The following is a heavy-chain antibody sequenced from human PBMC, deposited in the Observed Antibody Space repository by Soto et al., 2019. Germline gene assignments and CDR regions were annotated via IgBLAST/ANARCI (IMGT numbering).Heavy chain of an antibody. CDR1: GGSISGYY. J-gene: IGHJ4*02. CDR3: ARRYGGGFDY. CDR2: IYYSGST. D-gene: IGHD3-10*01. V-gene: IGHV4-59*08. Sequence: SETLSLTCIVSGGSISGYYWSWIRQPPGKGLEWIGYIYYSGSTNYNPSLKSRVTMSVDTSKNQFSLKLSSVTAADTAVYYYARRYGGGFDYWGPGTLVTVSS.